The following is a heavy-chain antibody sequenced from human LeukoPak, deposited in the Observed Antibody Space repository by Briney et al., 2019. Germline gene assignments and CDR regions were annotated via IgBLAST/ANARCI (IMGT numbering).Heavy chain of an antibody. Sequence: KPGGSLRLSCAASGFTLSSFSMNWVRQAPGKGLEWVSSISSGSSYIYYADSVKGRFTISRDNAKNSLYLQMNSLRAEDTAVYYCARPPFEYSSSSGWFDPWGQGTLVTVSS. CDR1: GFTLSSFS. V-gene: IGHV3-21*01. CDR3: ARPPFEYSSSSGWFDP. J-gene: IGHJ5*02. CDR2: ISSGSSYI. D-gene: IGHD6-6*01.